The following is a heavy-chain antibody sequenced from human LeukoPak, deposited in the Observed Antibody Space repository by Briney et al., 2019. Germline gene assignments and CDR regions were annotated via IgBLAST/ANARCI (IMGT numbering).Heavy chain of an antibody. CDR1: GGSISSGDYY. Sequence: SQTLSLTCTVSGGSISSGDYYWSSIRQHPGKGLEWIGYIYYSGSTYYNPSLKSRVTISVDTSKNQFSLKLSSVTAADTAVYYCARGRDGYRAAHFDYWGQGTLVTVSS. V-gene: IGHV4-31*03. J-gene: IGHJ4*02. CDR2: IYYSGST. CDR3: ARGRDGYRAAHFDY. D-gene: IGHD5-24*01.